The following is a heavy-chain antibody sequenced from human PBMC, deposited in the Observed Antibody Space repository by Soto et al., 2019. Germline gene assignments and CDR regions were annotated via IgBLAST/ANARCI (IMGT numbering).Heavy chain of an antibody. CDR1: GFTFSSYA. CDR3: AKDIRDIVVVVAATRNDY. V-gene: IGHV3-23*01. Sequence: PGGSLRLSCAASGFTFSSYAMSWVRQAPGKGLEWVSAISGSGGSTYYADSVKGRFTISRDNSKNTLYLQMNSLRAEDTAVYYCAKDIRDIVVVVAATRNDYWGQGTLVTVSS. J-gene: IGHJ4*02. CDR2: ISGSGGST. D-gene: IGHD2-15*01.